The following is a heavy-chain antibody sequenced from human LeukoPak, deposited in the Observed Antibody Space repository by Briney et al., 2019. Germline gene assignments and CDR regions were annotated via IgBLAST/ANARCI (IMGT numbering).Heavy chain of an antibody. CDR1: GLTVGSYS. Sequence: GGSLRLSCVASGLTVGSYSMNWVRQAPGKGLEWVSYISSSSSTIYYADSVKGRFTISRDNAKNSLDLQMNSLRDEDTAVYYCARARASGRSGFDYWGQGTLVTVSS. CDR3: ARARASGRSGFDY. CDR2: ISSSSSTI. V-gene: IGHV3-48*02. D-gene: IGHD2-15*01. J-gene: IGHJ4*02.